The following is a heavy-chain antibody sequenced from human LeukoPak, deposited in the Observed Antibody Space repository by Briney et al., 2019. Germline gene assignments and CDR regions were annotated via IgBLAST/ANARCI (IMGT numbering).Heavy chain of an antibody. V-gene: IGHV1-18*01. D-gene: IGHD3-3*01. CDR1: GYTFTSYG. CDR2: ISAYNGNT. J-gene: IGHJ4*02. Sequence: ASVKVSCNASGYTFTSYGISWVRQAPGQWLERMGWISAYNGNTNYAQKLQGRVTMTTDTSTSTAYMELRSLRSDDTAVYYCARHYGITIFGVVTPFDYWGQGTLVTVSS. CDR3: ARHYGITIFGVVTPFDY.